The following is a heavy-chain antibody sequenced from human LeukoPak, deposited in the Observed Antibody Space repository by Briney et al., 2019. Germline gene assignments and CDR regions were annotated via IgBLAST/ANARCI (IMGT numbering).Heavy chain of an antibody. V-gene: IGHV3-74*01. D-gene: IGHD4-17*01. CDR1: GFSISNNW. Sequence: QPGGSLRLPCAASGFSISNNWMHWVRQAPGKGLVWVSRISNDGTTTSYADSVKGRFTISRDNAKNTVNLQMNGLREEDTAVYYCATVTLGYWGQGTLVAVSS. CDR3: ATVTLGY. CDR2: ISNDGTTT. J-gene: IGHJ4*02.